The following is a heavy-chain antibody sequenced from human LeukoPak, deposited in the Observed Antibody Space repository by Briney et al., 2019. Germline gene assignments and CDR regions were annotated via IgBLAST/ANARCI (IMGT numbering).Heavy chain of an antibody. J-gene: IGHJ4*02. CDR1: GYTFTGYY. Sequence: ASVKVSCKASGYTFTGYYMHWVRQAPGQGLEWMGWINPNSGGTNYAPKFQGRVTMTRDTSITTAYMELSRLRSDDTAVYYCARTYYDFWSGYSSFDYWGQGTLVTVSS. D-gene: IGHD3-3*01. CDR3: ARTYYDFWSGYSSFDY. V-gene: IGHV1-2*02. CDR2: INPNSGGT.